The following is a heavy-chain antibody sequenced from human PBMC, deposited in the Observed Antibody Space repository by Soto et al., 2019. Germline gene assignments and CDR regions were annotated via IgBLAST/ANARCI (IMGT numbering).Heavy chain of an antibody. V-gene: IGHV1-8*01. D-gene: IGHD2-2*01. Sequence: ASVKVSCKASGYTFTSYDINWVRQATGQGLEWMGWMNPNSGNTGYAQKFQGRVTMTRNTSISTAYMELSSLRSEDTAVYYCARGQFVVVPLHYYYYYTDVWGKGTTVTVSS. CDR1: GYTFTSYD. J-gene: IGHJ6*03. CDR2: MNPNSGNT. CDR3: ARGQFVVVPLHYYYYYTDV.